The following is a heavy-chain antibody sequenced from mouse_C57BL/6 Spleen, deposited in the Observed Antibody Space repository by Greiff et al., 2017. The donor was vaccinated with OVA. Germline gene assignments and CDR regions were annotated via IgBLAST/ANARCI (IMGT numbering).Heavy chain of an antibody. D-gene: IGHD1-1*01. CDR1: GFTFSDYY. J-gene: IGHJ4*01. CDR3: ARGRLGAMDY. Sequence: EVQLVESGGGLVQPGGSLKLSCAASGFTFSDYYMYWVRQTPEKRLEWVAYISNGGGSTYYPDTVKGRFTISRDNAKNTLYLQMSRLKSEDTAMYYCARGRLGAMDYWGQGTSVTVSS. CDR2: ISNGGGST. V-gene: IGHV5-12*01.